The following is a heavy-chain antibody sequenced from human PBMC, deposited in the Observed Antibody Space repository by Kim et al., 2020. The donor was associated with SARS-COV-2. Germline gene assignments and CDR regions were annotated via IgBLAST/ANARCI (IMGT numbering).Heavy chain of an antibody. D-gene: IGHD5-12*01. CDR3: ARVRMATINYYYGMDV. J-gene: IGHJ6*02. V-gene: IGHV1-46*01. Sequence: KFQGRVTMTRDTSTSTVYMELSSLRSEDTAVYYCARVRMATINYYYGMDVWGQGTTVTVSS.